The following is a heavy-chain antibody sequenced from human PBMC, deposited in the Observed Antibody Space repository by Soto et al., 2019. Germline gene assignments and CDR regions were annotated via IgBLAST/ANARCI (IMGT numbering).Heavy chain of an antibody. V-gene: IGHV4-31*03. Sequence: PSETLSLTCTVSGDSLSSGGHYWSWIRQHPGKGLEWIGHIYDSVNTYYSPSLRSRVTISADMSKNQFSLNLRSVTAADTAVYYCARVDHRGYFAILTDYWGQGTLVTAPQ. CDR2: IYDSVNT. D-gene: IGHD3-9*01. CDR1: GDSLSSGGHY. CDR3: ARVDHRGYFAILTDY. J-gene: IGHJ4*02.